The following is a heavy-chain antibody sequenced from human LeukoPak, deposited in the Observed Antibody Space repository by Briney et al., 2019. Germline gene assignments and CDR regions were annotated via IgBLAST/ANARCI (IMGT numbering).Heavy chain of an antibody. D-gene: IGHD3-10*01. CDR1: GFTFSSYA. J-gene: IGHJ5*02. CDR3: AKDRLTMVRGVIRYNWFDP. Sequence: GGSLRLSCAASGFTFSSYAMSWVRQAPGKGLEWVSAISGSGGSTYYADSVKGRFTISRDNSKNTLYLQMNSLRAEDTAVYYCAKDRLTMVRGVIRYNWFDPWGQGTLVTVSS. V-gene: IGHV3-23*01. CDR2: ISGSGGST.